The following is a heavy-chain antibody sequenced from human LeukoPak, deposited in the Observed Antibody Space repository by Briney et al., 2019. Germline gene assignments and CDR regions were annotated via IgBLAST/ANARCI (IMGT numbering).Heavy chain of an antibody. Sequence: ASVTVSCKVSGYTLTQLSVHWVRQAPGKGLEWMGGFDVEDGEIIYAQKFQGRVTMTEDTYTDTAYMELSSLRSEDTAVYYCATNRQIMILGVVIMPAFDIWGQGTMVTVSS. D-gene: IGHD3-3*01. CDR3: ATNRQIMILGVVIMPAFDI. CDR2: FDVEDGEI. V-gene: IGHV1-24*01. CDR1: GYTLTQLS. J-gene: IGHJ3*02.